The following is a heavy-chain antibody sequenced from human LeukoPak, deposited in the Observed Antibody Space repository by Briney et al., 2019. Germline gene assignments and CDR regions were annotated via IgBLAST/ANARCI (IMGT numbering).Heavy chain of an antibody. V-gene: IGHV3-53*01. J-gene: IGHJ6*02. CDR3: ARDRGMDYGMDV. Sequence: GGSLRLSCVVSGFSVSSNYMTWVRQAPGQGLEWVSILYSGGTTYYADSVKGRFTISRDNFKNTLYLQMNSLRAEDTAVYYCARDRGMDYGMDVWGQGTTVTVSS. CDR1: GFSVSSNY. CDR2: LYSGGTT. D-gene: IGHD1-26*01.